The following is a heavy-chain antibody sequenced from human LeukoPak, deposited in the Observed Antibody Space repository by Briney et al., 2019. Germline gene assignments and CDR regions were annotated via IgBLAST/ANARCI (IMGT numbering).Heavy chain of an antibody. J-gene: IGHJ4*02. Sequence: SETLSLTCAVYGGSFSGYYWSWIRQPPGKGLEWIGEINHSGSTNYNPSLKSRVTISVDTSKNQFSLKLSSVTAADTAVYYCASGSYYEDYWGQGTLVTVSS. CDR1: GGSFSGYY. CDR2: INHSGST. D-gene: IGHD1-26*01. CDR3: ASGSYYEDY. V-gene: IGHV4-34*01.